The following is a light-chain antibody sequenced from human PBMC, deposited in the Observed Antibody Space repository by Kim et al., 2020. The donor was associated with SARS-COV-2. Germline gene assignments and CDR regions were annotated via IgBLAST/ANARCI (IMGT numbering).Light chain of an antibody. CDR1: SSDVGGYNY. J-gene: IGLJ3*02. CDR2: DVS. Sequence: GQSITISCTGTSSDVGGYNYVSWYQQHPDKAPKFIIYDVSKRPSGVSNRFSGSKSGNTASLTISGLQAEDEADYYCCSYTSSDTLVFGGGTQLTVL. CDR3: CSYTSSDTLV. V-gene: IGLV2-14*04.